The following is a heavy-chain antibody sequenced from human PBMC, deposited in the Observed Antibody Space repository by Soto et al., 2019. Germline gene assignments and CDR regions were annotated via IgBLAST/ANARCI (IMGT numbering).Heavy chain of an antibody. D-gene: IGHD3-22*01. CDR3: ASDRMWLYVDKRDPDYYNRSNNWYDP. J-gene: IGHJ5*02. CDR1: GYPFTSYG. Sequence: GASVKGSCTASGYPFTSYGISWVRHAPEQGLEWMGWITAYNGNTNYAQKLQGRVTMTTDTSTSTAYMELRSLRSDDTAVYYCASDRMWLYVDKRDPDYYNRSNNWYDPWGQGTLVTVSS. V-gene: IGHV1-18*01. CDR2: ITAYNGNT.